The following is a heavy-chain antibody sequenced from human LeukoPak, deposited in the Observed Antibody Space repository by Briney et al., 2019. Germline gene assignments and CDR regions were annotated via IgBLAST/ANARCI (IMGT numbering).Heavy chain of an antibody. CDR3: ARGPYGAKITSQLLAVYYFDY. Sequence: SETLSLTCAVYGGSFSGYYWSWIRQPPGKGLEWIGEINHSGSTNYNPSLKSRVTISVDTSKNQFSLKLSSVTAADTAVYYCARGPYGAKITSQLLAVYYFDYWGQGTLVTVSS. CDR2: INHSGST. CDR1: GGSFSGYY. V-gene: IGHV4-34*01. J-gene: IGHJ4*02. D-gene: IGHD4-17*01.